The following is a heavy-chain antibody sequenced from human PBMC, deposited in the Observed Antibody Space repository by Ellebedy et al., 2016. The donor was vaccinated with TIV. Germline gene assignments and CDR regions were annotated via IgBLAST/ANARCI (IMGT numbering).Heavy chain of an antibody. CDR2: ISGSGGST. D-gene: IGHD2-15*01. CDR1: RFTFSSYA. Sequence: GGSLRLSCAASRFTFSSYAMSWVRQAPGKGLEWVSAISGSGGSTYYADSVKGRFTISRDNSKNTLYLQMNSLRAEDTAVYYCAKFRYNIVVAVAATADFDYWGQGTLVTVSS. CDR3: AKFRYNIVVAVAATADFDY. J-gene: IGHJ4*02. V-gene: IGHV3-23*01.